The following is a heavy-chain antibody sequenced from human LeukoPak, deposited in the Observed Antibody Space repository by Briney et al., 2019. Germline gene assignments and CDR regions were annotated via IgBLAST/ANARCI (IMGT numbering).Heavy chain of an antibody. CDR3: ARDTMTTVTTVEYNWFDP. V-gene: IGHV1-2*02. CDR2: INRNSGGT. Sequence: GASVKVSCKASGYTFTGYYMHWVRQAPGQGIEWMGWINRNSGGTNYAQKFQGRVTMTTDTSTSTAYMELRSLRSDDTAVYYCARDTMTTVTTVEYNWFDPWGQGTLVTVSS. D-gene: IGHD4-17*01. J-gene: IGHJ5*02. CDR1: GYTFTGYY.